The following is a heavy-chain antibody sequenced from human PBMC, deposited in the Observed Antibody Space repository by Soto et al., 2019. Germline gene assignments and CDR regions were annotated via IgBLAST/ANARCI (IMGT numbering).Heavy chain of an antibody. J-gene: IGHJ5*02. CDR3: GRGGSEGLFDT. CDR1: GFTFGDSY. Sequence: SGGSLRLSCAGFGFTFGDSYMSWIRQPPGKGLEWLSYISPGSRYPAYADSVKGRFTISRDNAKRSLYLQMMSLTAEDTAIYYCGRGGSEGLFDTWGQGTMVTVSS. V-gene: IGHV3-11*06. CDR2: ISPGSRYP. D-gene: IGHD2-15*01.